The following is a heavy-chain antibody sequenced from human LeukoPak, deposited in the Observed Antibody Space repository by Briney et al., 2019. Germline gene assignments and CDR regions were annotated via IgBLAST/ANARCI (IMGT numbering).Heavy chain of an antibody. J-gene: IGHJ4*02. V-gene: IGHV3-21*01. D-gene: IGHD5-12*01. Sequence: PGGSLRLSCAASGFTFSSYSMNWVRQAPGKGLEWVSSISSSSSYIYYADSVKGRFTISRDDAKNSLYLQMNSLRAEDTAVYYCAREGRNSGYGDDYWGQGTLVTVSS. CDR3: AREGRNSGYGDDY. CDR1: GFTFSSYS. CDR2: ISSSSSYI.